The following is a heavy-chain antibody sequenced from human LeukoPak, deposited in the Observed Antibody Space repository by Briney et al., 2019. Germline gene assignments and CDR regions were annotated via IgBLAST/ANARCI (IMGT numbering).Heavy chain of an antibody. D-gene: IGHD6-19*01. CDR3: AKTGSSGWQYYYYGMDV. Sequence: GGSLRLSCAASGFTFSSYAMSWVRQAPGKGLEWVSAISGSGGSTYYADSVKGRFTISRDNSKNTLYLKMNSLRAEDTAVYYCAKTGSSGWQYYYYGMDVWGQGTTVTVSS. CDR1: GFTFSSYA. CDR2: ISGSGGST. V-gene: IGHV3-23*01. J-gene: IGHJ6*02.